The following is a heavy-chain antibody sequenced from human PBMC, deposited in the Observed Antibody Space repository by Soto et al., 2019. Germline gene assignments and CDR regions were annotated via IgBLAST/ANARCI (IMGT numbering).Heavy chain of an antibody. Sequence: QVQLVESGVGVVQSGRSLRLSSAASGFSFSSYGMHWVREAPGKGLEWVAVIWYDGSNKHYADSVKGRFTISRDNSMYTLYLQMNSLRAEDTAVYYCARESVAVAGTDFDYWGQGTLVTVSS. V-gene: IGHV3-33*01. CDR2: IWYDGSNK. CDR1: GFSFSSYG. CDR3: ARESVAVAGTDFDY. D-gene: IGHD6-19*01. J-gene: IGHJ4*02.